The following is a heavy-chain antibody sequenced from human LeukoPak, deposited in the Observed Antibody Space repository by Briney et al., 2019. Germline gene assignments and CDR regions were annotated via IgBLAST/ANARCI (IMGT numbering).Heavy chain of an antibody. V-gene: IGHV1-69*13. CDR3: ARGGGIFGVLTTAHYYGIDV. J-gene: IGHJ6*02. CDR2: INPIFRTA. Sequence: SVKVSCKASGGTFTNSAISWVRQAPGQGLEWMGGINPIFRTANYAQQFQDRVTIIADESTSTAYMELSLLKFEDTAVYYCARGGGIFGVLTTAHYYGIDVWGQGATVTVSS. D-gene: IGHD3-3*01. CDR1: GGTFTNSA.